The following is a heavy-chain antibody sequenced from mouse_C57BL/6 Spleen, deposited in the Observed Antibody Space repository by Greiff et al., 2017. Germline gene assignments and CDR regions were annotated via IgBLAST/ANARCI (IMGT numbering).Heavy chain of an antibody. CDR3: TGPGGYDPYGYFDV. CDR2: ISLKSDNSAS. CDR1: GFNFSNYC. J-gene: IGHJ1*03. D-gene: IGHD2-2*01. Sequence: EVQLEESGGGLVQPGGSIKFSCVASGFNFSNYCMNWVRQSPEKGLEWVAQISLKSDNSASPPAVSVKGRFTISRDDSKSGVYLQMNNLRAGGTGIYDSTGPGGYDPYGYFDVWGTGTTVTVSS. V-gene: IGHV6-3*01.